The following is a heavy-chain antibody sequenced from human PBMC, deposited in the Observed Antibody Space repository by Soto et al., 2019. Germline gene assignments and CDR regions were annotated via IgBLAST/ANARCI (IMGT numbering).Heavy chain of an antibody. D-gene: IGHD1-26*01. V-gene: IGHV3-21*01. CDR3: ARDKEGGELLYYYYGMDV. CDR2: ISSSSSYI. CDR1: GFTFSSYS. Sequence: EVQLVESGGGLVKPGGSLRLSCAASGFTFSSYSMNWVRQAPGKGLEWVSSISSSSSYIYYADSVKGRFTISRDNAKNSLYLQMNSLGAAGTAVYYCARDKEGGELLYYYYGMDVWGQGTTVTVSS. J-gene: IGHJ6*02.